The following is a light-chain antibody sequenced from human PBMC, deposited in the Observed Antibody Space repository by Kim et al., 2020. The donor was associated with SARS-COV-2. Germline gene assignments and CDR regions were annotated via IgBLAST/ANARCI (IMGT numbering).Light chain of an antibody. J-gene: IGKJ1*01. CDR3: QQSYTFPRT. CDR2: AAS. V-gene: IGKV1-39*01. Sequence: DIQMTQSPSLSASVGDRVTITCRTSQRISSSLNWYQQKPGTAPKLLIYAASGLQSGVPSRFSGSGSGTDFTLTINGLQPEDFATYFCQQSYTFPRTFGQGTKVDIK. CDR1: QRISSS.